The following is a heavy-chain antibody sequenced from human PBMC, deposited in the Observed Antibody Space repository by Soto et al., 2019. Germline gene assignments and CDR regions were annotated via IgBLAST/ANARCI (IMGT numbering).Heavy chain of an antibody. CDR3: ARHHYDSSGYYATWFDP. CDR1: GGSISSGDYY. V-gene: IGHV4-30-4*01. CDR2: IYYSGST. J-gene: IGHJ5*02. D-gene: IGHD3-22*01. Sequence: PSETLSLTCTVSGGSISSGDYYWSWIRQPPGKGLEWIGYIYYSGSTYYNPSLKSRVTISVDTSKNQFSLKLSSVTAADTAVYYCARHHYDSSGYYATWFDPWGQGTLVTVSS.